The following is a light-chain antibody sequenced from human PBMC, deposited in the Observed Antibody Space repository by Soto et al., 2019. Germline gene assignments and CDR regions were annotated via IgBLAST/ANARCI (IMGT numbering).Light chain of an antibody. CDR2: EGS. J-gene: IGLJ2*01. CDR3: WSYAGNTIFV. Sequence: QSALTQPASVSGSPGPSITISCTGTNNDVGGYKLVSWYQQHPGKVPKVAIYEGSKRPSGVSNRFSGSKSGNTASLTISGIQAEDEAYYYCWSYAGNTIFVFGGGTKLTVL. V-gene: IGLV2-23*03. CDR1: NNDVGGYKL.